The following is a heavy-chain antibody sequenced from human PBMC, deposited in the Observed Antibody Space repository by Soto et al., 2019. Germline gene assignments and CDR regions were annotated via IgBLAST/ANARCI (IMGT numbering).Heavy chain of an antibody. CDR2: IIPILGIA. CDR3: AKVDGVDCSGGSCYPTYFDY. J-gene: IGHJ4*02. V-gene: IGHV1-69*02. CDR1: GGTFSSYT. D-gene: IGHD2-15*01. Sequence: SVKVSCKASGGTFSSYTISWVRQAPGQGLEWMGRIIPILGIANYAQKFQGRVTITADKSTSTAYMELSSLRSEDTAVYYCAKVDGVDCSGGSCYPTYFDYWGQGTLVTVSS.